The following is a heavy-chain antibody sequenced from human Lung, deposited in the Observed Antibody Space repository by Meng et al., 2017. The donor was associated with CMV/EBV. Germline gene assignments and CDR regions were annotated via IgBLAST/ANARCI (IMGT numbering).Heavy chain of an antibody. J-gene: IGHJ4*02. CDR1: GFNFNIFE. CDR3: ARTPRGYSDGYSALYFDS. Sequence: GESXKISXAASGFNFNIFEMNWVRQTPGKGLEWISYINDASNNKYYADSVKGRFTISRDNAQKSLFLQMNTLRVEDTAVYYCARTPRGYSDGYSALYFDSWGQGTLVTVSS. V-gene: IGHV3-48*03. D-gene: IGHD5-18*01. CDR2: INDASNNK.